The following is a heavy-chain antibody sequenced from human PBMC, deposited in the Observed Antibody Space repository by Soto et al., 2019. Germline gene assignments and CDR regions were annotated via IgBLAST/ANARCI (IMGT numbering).Heavy chain of an antibody. V-gene: IGHV3-15*01. CDR2: IKSKTDGGTT. D-gene: IGHD5-12*01. J-gene: IGHJ4*02. Sequence: GGSLRLSCAASGFTFSNAWMSWVRQAPGKGMEWVGRIKSKTDGGTTDYAAPVKGRFTISRDDPKNTLYLQMNSMKTEDTPVYYCTADPDSAYDGDYRGQGTMVTVSS. CDR3: TADPDSAYDGDY. CDR1: GFTFSNAW.